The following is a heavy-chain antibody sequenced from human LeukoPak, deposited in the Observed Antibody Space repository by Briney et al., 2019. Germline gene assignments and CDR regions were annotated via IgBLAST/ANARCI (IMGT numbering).Heavy chain of an antibody. CDR1: GFTFSSYS. V-gene: IGHV3-21*01. CDR2: ISGSSSYI. D-gene: IGHD6-19*01. J-gene: IGHJ4*02. CDR3: ARDQIAVAGNLDY. Sequence: PGGSLRLSCAASGFTFSSYSMNWVRQAPGKGLEWVSSISGSSSYIYYADSVKGRFTISRDNAKNSLYLQMNSLRAEDTAVYYCARDQIAVAGNLDYWGQGTLVTVSS.